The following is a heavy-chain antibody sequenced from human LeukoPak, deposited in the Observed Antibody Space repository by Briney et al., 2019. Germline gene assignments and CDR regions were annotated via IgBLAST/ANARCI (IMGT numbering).Heavy chain of an antibody. CDR1: GGSISSYY. V-gene: IGHV4-59*01. J-gene: IGHJ6*04. D-gene: IGHD3-22*01. CDR3: ARDRLKGSRHYYYYGMDV. Sequence: SEILSLTCTVSGGSISSYYWSWIRQPPGKGLEWIGYIYYSGSTNYNPSLKSRVTISVDTSKNQFSLKLSSVTAADTAVYYCARDRLKGSRHYYYYGMDVWGKGTTVTVSS. CDR2: IYYSGST.